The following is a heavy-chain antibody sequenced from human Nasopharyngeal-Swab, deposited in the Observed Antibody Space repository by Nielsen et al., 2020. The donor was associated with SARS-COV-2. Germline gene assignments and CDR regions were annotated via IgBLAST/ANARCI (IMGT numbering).Heavy chain of an antibody. D-gene: IGHD3-10*02. Sequence: GESLKISCAASGFTFSSYGMHWVRQAPGKGLEWVAVIWYDGSNKYYADSVKGRFTISRDNSKNTLYLQMNSLRAEDTVVYYCARGKGVRGVIISTFDYWGQGTLVTVSS. CDR3: ARGKGVRGVIISTFDY. V-gene: IGHV3-33*01. J-gene: IGHJ4*02. CDR1: GFTFSSYG. CDR2: IWYDGSNK.